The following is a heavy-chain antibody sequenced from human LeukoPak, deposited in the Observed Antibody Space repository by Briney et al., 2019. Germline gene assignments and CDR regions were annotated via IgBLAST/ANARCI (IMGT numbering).Heavy chain of an antibody. Sequence: GGSLRLSCAASGFTFSSYAMSWVRRAPGKGLEWVSAISGSGGSTYYADSVKGRFTISRDNSKNTLYLQMNSLRAEDTAVYYCAKGSSSSGYYYYYGMDVWGQGTTVTVSS. CDR1: GFTFSSYA. J-gene: IGHJ6*02. V-gene: IGHV3-23*01. CDR2: ISGSGGST. D-gene: IGHD6-6*01. CDR3: AKGSSSSGYYYYYGMDV.